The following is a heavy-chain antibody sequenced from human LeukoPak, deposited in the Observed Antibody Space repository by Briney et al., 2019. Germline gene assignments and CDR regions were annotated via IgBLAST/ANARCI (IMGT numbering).Heavy chain of an antibody. CDR3: ARGPPEDGYNEYYFDY. D-gene: IGHD5-24*01. CDR1: GGSISSYY. Sequence: PETLSLTCTVSGGSISSYYWSWIRQPPGKGLEWIGYIYYSGSTNYNPSLKSRVTISVDTSKNQFSLKLSSVTAADTAVYYCARGPPEDGYNEYYFDYWGQGTLVTVSS. V-gene: IGHV4-59*01. J-gene: IGHJ4*02. CDR2: IYYSGST.